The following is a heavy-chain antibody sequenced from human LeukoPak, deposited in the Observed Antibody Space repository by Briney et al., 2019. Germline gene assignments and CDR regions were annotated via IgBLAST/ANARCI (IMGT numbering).Heavy chain of an antibody. CDR1: GGSFSGYY. CDR3: ARGSYDSSGYYPWYFDY. Sequence: SETLSLTCAVYGGSFSGYYWSWIRQPPGKGLEWIGEINHSGSTNYSPSLKSRVTISVDTSKNQSSLKLSSVTAADTAVYYCARGSYDSSGYYPWYFDYWGQGTLVTVSS. D-gene: IGHD3-22*01. V-gene: IGHV4-34*01. J-gene: IGHJ4*02. CDR2: INHSGST.